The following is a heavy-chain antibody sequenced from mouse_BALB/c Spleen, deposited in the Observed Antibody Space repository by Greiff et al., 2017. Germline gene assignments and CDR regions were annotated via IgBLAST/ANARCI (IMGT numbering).Heavy chain of an antibody. CDR3: ARDWDYDGGFAY. CDR1: GFTFSSYA. CDR2: ISSGGSYT. Sequence: EVQGVESGGGLVKPGGSLKLSCAASGFTFSSYAMSWVRQSPEKRLEWVAEISSGGSYTYYPDTVTGRFTISRDNAKNTLYLEMSSLRSEDTAMYYCARDWDYDGGFAYWGQGTLVTVSA. V-gene: IGHV5-9-4*01. D-gene: IGHD2-4*01. J-gene: IGHJ3*01.